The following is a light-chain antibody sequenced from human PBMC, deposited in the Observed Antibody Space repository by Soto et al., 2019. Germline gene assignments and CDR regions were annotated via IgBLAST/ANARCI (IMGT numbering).Light chain of an antibody. CDR1: QGISSY. V-gene: IGKV1-8*01. CDR2: AAS. CDR3: QQYYSYPHCT. Sequence: AIRMTQSPSSFSASTGDRVTITCRASQGISSYLAWYQQKPGKAPKLLIYAASTLQSGVPSRFSGSGSGTDFTLTISCLQSEDFATYYCQQYYSYPHCTFGGGTKVEIK. J-gene: IGKJ4*01.